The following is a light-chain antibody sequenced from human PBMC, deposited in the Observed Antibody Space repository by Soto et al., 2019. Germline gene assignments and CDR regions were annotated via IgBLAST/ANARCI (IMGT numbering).Light chain of an antibody. CDR1: QSVSSS. CDR3: QQYNNWPALT. V-gene: IGKV3-15*01. J-gene: IGKJ4*01. Sequence: EIVLTQSPATLSVSPGERATLSCRASQSVSSSLSWYQQKPGQAPRLLIYGASTRATGLPARFSGSGSGTEFTLTISSLPSEDFAVYYCQQYNNWPALTFGGGTKVEIK. CDR2: GAS.